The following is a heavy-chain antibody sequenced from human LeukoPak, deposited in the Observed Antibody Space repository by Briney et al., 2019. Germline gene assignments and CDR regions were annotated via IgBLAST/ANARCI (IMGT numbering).Heavy chain of an antibody. Sequence: GGSLRLSYAASGFTFSSYSMSWVRQAPGKGLEWISYISSSSTTIYYADSVKGRFTISGDNAKNSLYLQMNSLRDEDTAVYYCARDLYFWGQGTLVTVSS. CDR3: ARDLYF. CDR1: GFTFSSYS. V-gene: IGHV3-48*02. CDR2: ISSSSTTI. D-gene: IGHD2-15*01. J-gene: IGHJ4*02.